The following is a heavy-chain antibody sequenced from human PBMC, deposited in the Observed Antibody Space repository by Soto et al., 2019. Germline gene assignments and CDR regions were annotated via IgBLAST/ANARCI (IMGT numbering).Heavy chain of an antibody. CDR1: GGSISSSSYY. Sequence: QLQLQEXGPGLVKPSETLSLTCTVSGGSISSSSYYWGWIRQPPGKGLEWIGSIYYSGSXYXXXXXXXXVXXXXXXXXXXXXXXXXXVXXXXTAVXYCAXLPDWG. CDR3: AXLPD. D-gene: IGHD2-8*01. V-gene: IGHV4-39*01. J-gene: IGHJ1*01. CDR2: IYYSGSX.